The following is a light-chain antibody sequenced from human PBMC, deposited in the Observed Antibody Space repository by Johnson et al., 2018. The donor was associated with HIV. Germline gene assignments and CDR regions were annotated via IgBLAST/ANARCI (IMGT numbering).Light chain of an antibody. CDR1: SSNIGNNY. J-gene: IGLJ1*01. CDR3: GTWDSSLSAGCYV. V-gene: IGLV1-51*02. CDR2: ENN. Sequence: QSVLTQPPSVSAAPGQKVTISCSGSSSNIGNNYVSWYQQLPGTAPKLLIYENNKRPSGIPDRFSGSKSGTSATLGITGLPTGDEADYYCGTWDSSLSAGCYVFGTGTKVTVL.